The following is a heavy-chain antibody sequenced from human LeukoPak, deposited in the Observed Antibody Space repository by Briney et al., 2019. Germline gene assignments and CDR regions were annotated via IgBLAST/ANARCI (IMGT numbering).Heavy chain of an antibody. J-gene: IGHJ5*02. Sequence: AVNVSCKASGYTFTSYGISWVRPAAGQGLDGMGWISAYNCNTNYAQKLQGRVTMTTDTSTSTAYMELRSLRSDDTAVYYCARGVGATTTSCWFDPWGQGTLVTVSS. CDR3: ARGVGATTTSCWFDP. CDR2: ISAYNCNT. V-gene: IGHV1-18*01. CDR1: GYTFTSYG. D-gene: IGHD1-26*01.